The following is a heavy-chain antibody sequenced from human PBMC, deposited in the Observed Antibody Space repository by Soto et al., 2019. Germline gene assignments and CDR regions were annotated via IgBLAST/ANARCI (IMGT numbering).Heavy chain of an antibody. D-gene: IGHD1-26*01. V-gene: IGHV1-69*06. CDR3: ARPDGYSGSYDYYYYGMDV. Sequence: QVQLVQSGAEVKKPGSSVKVSCKASGGTFSSYAISWVRQAPGQGLEWMGGIIPIFGTANYAQKFQGRVTITADKSTSTAYMELSSLRSEDTAVYYCARPDGYSGSYDYYYYGMDVWGQGPTVTVSS. CDR1: GGTFSSYA. CDR2: IIPIFGTA. J-gene: IGHJ6*02.